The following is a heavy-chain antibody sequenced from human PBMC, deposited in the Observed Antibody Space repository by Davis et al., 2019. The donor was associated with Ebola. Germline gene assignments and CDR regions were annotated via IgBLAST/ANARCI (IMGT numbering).Heavy chain of an antibody. CDR2: IIPLFGTT. CDR1: GGTFSNFA. J-gene: IGHJ4*02. V-gene: IGHV1-69*13. Sequence: SVKVSCKASGGTFSNFAISWVRQAPGQGLEWMGGIIPLFGTTNYAQNFTGRVTITADESTTTAYMELSSLRSEDTAMYYCALRVAGDYWGQGTLVTVSS. D-gene: IGHD6-19*01. CDR3: ALRVAGDY.